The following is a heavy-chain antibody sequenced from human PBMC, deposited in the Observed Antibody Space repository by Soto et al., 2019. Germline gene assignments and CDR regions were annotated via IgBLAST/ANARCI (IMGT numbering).Heavy chain of an antibody. CDR1: GFTFSSHA. CDR3: AKDGSSWYPFDY. V-gene: IGHV3-23*01. D-gene: IGHD6-13*01. J-gene: IGHJ4*02. Sequence: GGSLRLSCAASGFTFSSHAMSWVRQAPGKGLEWVSAISGSGGSTDYADSVKGRFTISRDNSKNTLYLQMHSLRAEDTAVYYCAKDGSSWYPFDYWGQGTLVTVSS. CDR2: ISGSGGST.